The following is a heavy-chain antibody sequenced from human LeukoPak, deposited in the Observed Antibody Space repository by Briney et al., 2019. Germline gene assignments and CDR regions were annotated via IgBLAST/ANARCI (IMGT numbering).Heavy chain of an antibody. CDR3: ARTRTAYYYDSSGSDWAFDI. CDR1: GFTFSSYA. V-gene: IGHV3-23*01. D-gene: IGHD3-22*01. J-gene: IGHJ3*02. CDR2: ISCSGGST. Sequence: GGSLRLSCAASGFTFSSYAMSWVRQAPGKGLEWVSAISCSGGSTYYADSVKGRFTISRDNSKNTLYLQMNSLRAEDTAVYYCARTRTAYYYDSSGSDWAFDIWGQGTMVTVSS.